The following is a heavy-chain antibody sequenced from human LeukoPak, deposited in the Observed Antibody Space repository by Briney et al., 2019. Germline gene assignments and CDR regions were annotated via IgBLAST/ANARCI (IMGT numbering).Heavy chain of an antibody. Sequence: GASVKVSCKASGYTFSSYGISWVRQAPGQGLEWMGWISAYNGNTNYAQMLQGRVTMTTDTSTSTAYTEVRSLRSDDTAMYYCARDVGDIVTIPAAISVPWGQGTLVTVSS. CDR3: ARDVGDIVTIPAAISVP. V-gene: IGHV1-18*01. J-gene: IGHJ5*02. CDR2: ISAYNGNT. D-gene: IGHD2-2*01. CDR1: GYTFSSYG.